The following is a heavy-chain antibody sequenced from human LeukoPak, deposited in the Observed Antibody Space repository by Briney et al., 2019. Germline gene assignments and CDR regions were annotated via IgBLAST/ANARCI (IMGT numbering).Heavy chain of an antibody. J-gene: IGHJ5*02. Sequence: SVKVSCKASGYTFTSYYMHWVRQAPGQGLEWMGGIIPIFGTANYAQKFQGRVTITADESTSTAYMELSSLRSEDTAVYYCARDRPPYWFDPWGQGTLVTVSS. D-gene: IGHD6-6*01. CDR2: IIPIFGTA. CDR1: GYTFTSYY. CDR3: ARDRPPYWFDP. V-gene: IGHV1-69*13.